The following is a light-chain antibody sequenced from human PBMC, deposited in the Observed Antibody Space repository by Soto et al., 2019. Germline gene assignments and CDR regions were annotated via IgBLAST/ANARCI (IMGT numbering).Light chain of an antibody. J-gene: IGKJ1*01. CDR1: QTVSSNF. V-gene: IGKV3-20*01. CDR2: DAS. Sequence: EIVLTQSPCTLSLSPGERGTLSCRASQTVSSNFLAWYQQKPGQAPRLLIFDASTRATGIPDRFTGSGSGTDFTLTISRLEPEDFAVYYCQQYYNWPRTFGQGTKVDIK. CDR3: QQYYNWPRT.